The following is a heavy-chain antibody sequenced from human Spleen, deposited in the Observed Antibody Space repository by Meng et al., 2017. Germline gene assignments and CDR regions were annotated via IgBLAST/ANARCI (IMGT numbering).Heavy chain of an antibody. CDR2: INSDGSST. CDR3: AKDFGRGGTCYDY. J-gene: IGHJ4*02. CDR1: GFTFSNAW. V-gene: IGHV3-74*01. D-gene: IGHD2-15*01. Sequence: GESLKISCAVSGFTFSNAWMSWVRQAPGKGLVWVSRINSDGSSTSYADSVKGRFTISRDNSKNTLYLQMNSLRAEETAVYYCAKDFGRGGTCYDYWGQGTLVTVSS.